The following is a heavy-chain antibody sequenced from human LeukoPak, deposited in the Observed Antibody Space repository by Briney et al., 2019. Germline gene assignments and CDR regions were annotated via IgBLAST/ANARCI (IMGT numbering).Heavy chain of an antibody. CDR2: ISGSDPGT. Sequence: QTGGSLRLSCAASGFTFSSYAMSWVRQAPGKGLEWVSAISGSDPGTYYADSVRGRFTISRDNSKNTLYLQMNSLRAEDTAVYYCAKGRDFYGDPDDAFDIWGQGTMVTVSS. V-gene: IGHV3-23*01. D-gene: IGHD4-17*01. CDR1: GFTFSSYA. J-gene: IGHJ3*02. CDR3: AKGRDFYGDPDDAFDI.